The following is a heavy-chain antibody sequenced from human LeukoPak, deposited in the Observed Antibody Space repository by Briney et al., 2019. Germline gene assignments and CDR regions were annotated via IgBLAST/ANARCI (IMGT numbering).Heavy chain of an antibody. J-gene: IGHJ4*02. CDR1: GGSFSGYY. CDR2: INHSGST. D-gene: IGHD4-17*01. V-gene: IGHV4-34*01. CDR3: ARRPTLFDY. Sequence: PSETLSLTCAVYGGSFSGYYWSWIRQPPGKGLEWIGEINHSGSTNYNPSLKSRVTISVDTSKNQFSLKLSSVTAADTAVYYCARRPTLFDYWGQGTLVTVSS.